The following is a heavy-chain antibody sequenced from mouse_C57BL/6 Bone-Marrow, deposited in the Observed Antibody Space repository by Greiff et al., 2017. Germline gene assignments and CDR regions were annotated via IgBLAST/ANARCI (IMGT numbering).Heavy chain of an antibody. V-gene: IGHV1-53*01. Sequence: QVQLQQPGTELVKPGASVKLSCKASGYTFTSYWMHWVKQRPGQGLEWIGNINPSNGGTNYNEKFKSKATLTVDKSSSTAYMQLSSLTSEDSAVYYCARSITTVVYWYFDVWGTGTTVTVSS. J-gene: IGHJ1*03. CDR3: ARSITTVVYWYFDV. CDR2: INPSNGGT. D-gene: IGHD1-1*01. CDR1: GYTFTSYW.